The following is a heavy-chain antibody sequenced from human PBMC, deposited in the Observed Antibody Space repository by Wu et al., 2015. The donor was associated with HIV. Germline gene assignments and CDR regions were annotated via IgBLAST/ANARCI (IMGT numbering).Heavy chain of an antibody. J-gene: IGHJ6*03. CDR1: GGTFRRYA. Sequence: QVQLVQSGTEVKKPGSSVKVSCKTSGGTFRRYAISWVRQAPGQGLEWMGGILPIFGTANYAQKFQGRVTITADGSTSTAYMDLSSLRSEDTAVYYCATDAGIAAAGKGYYMDVWGKGTTVIVSS. D-gene: IGHD6-13*01. CDR2: ILPIFGTA. V-gene: IGHV1-69*12. CDR3: ATDAGIAAAGKGYYMDV.